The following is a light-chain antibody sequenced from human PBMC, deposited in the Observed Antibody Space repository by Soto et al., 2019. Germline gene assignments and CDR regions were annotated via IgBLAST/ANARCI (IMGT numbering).Light chain of an antibody. V-gene: IGKV3-15*01. CDR2: GAS. CDR1: QSVNNT. Sequence: ETLMTQSPATLSVSPGERATLSCRASQSVNNTLAWYQQKLGQAPRVLIYGASTRATGIPARFTGSGSGTEFILTITGLQSEDSAVYYCQEYNTWPWTFGQGTKVEFK. J-gene: IGKJ1*01. CDR3: QEYNTWPWT.